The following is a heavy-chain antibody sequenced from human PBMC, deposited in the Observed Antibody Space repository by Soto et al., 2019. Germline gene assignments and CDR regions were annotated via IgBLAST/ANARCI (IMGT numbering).Heavy chain of an antibody. CDR1: GYTLTELP. CDR2: FDPEDGET. V-gene: IGHV1-24*01. Sequence: ASVKVSCKVSGYTLTELPMHWVRQAPGKGLEWMGGFDPEDGETIYAQKFQGRVTMTEDTSTDTAYMELSSLRSEDTAVYYCAVPYGSGYRWWFDPWGQGTLVTVSS. J-gene: IGHJ5*02. D-gene: IGHD3-10*01. CDR3: AVPYGSGYRWWFDP.